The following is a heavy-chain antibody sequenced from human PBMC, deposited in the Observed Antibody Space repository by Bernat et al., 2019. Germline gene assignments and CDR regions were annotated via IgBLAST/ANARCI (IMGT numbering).Heavy chain of an antibody. D-gene: IGHD4-17*01. CDR1: GYTFTTHG. CDR2: ISAYNGNT. J-gene: IGHJ3*02. Sequence: QVQLVQSGTEMKKPGASVKVSCKPSGYTFTTHGISWVRQAPGQGLEWMGWISAYNGNTNYAQKLQGRVTMTTDTSTSTAYMELRSLRSDDTAVYYCARVRMTTAINAFDIWGQGTMVTVSS. CDR3: ARVRMTTAINAFDI. V-gene: IGHV1-18*01.